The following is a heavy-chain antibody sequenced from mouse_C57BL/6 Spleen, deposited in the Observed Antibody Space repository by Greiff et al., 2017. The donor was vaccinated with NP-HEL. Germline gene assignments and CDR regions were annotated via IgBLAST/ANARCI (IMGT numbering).Heavy chain of an antibody. V-gene: IGHV1-64*01. CDR2: IHPNSGST. D-gene: IGHD1-1*01. CDR1: GYTFTSYW. J-gene: IGHJ2*01. CDR3: ARRYYYVPYYFDY. Sequence: QVQLQQPGAELVKPGASVKLSCKASGYTFTSYWMHWVKQRPGQGLEWIGMIHPNSGSTNYNEKFKSKATLTVDKSSSTAYMQLSSLTSEDSAVYYCARRYYYVPYYFDYWGQGTTLTVSS.